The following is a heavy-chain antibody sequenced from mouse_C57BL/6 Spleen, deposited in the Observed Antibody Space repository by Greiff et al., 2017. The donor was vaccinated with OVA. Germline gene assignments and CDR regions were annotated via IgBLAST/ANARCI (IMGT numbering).Heavy chain of an antibody. Sequence: EVKLVESGGGLVKPGGSLKLSCAASGFTFSDYGMHWVRQAPEKGLEWVAYISSGSSTIYYADTVKGRFTISRDNAKNTLFLQMTSLRSEDTAMYYCARNYYDYDRSYWYFDVWGTGTTVTVSS. CDR3: ARNYYDYDRSYWYFDV. V-gene: IGHV5-17*01. CDR1: GFTFSDYG. D-gene: IGHD2-4*01. CDR2: ISSGSSTI. J-gene: IGHJ1*03.